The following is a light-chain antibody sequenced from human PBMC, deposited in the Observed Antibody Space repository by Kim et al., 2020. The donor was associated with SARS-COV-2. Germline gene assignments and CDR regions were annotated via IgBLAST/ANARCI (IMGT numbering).Light chain of an antibody. CDR2: GAS. J-gene: IGKJ5*01. CDR1: QSVSSN. Sequence: SPGERATRSCRASQSVSSNLAWYQQKPGQAPRLLIYGASIRATGIPARFSGSGSGTEFTLTISILQSEDFAVYYCQQYNNCPPITFGQGTRLEIK. CDR3: QQYNNCPPIT. V-gene: IGKV3D-15*03.